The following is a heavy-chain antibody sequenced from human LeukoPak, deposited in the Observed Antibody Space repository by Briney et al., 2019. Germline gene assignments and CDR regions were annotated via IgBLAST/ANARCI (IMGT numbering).Heavy chain of an antibody. CDR3: AKDDYGDSIRPRWFDYGMDV. CDR2: ISGSGGST. D-gene: IGHD4-17*01. J-gene: IGHJ6*02. Sequence: QAGGSLRLSCAASGFTFSSDAMSWVRQAPGKGLGWVSAISGSGGSTYYADSVNGRFTISRDHSKNTVYLQMNSLRAEDTAVYYCAKDDYGDSIRPRWFDYGMDVWGQGTTVTVSS. V-gene: IGHV3-23*01. CDR1: GFTFSSDA.